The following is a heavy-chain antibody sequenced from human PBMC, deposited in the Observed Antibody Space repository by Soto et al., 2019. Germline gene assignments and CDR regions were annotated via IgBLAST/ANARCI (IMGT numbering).Heavy chain of an antibody. Sequence: QVHLVQSGTEVKEPGASVKVSCKASASTFTGYTINWVRQAPGQGLEWMGWIIPIFGTANYAQKFQGRVTITADTSANTVYLELSSLRSEDTAVYYCASTKYDSSAYYYWYLGLWGRGTLVTVSS. J-gene: IGHJ2*01. CDR3: ASTKYDSSAYYYWYLGL. CDR2: IIPIFGTA. CDR1: ASTFTGYT. V-gene: IGHV1-69*06. D-gene: IGHD3-22*01.